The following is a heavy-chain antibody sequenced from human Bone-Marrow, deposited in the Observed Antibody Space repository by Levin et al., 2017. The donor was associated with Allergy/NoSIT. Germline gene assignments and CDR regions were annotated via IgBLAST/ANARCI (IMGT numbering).Heavy chain of an antibody. Sequence: SVKVSCKASGGTFGTSTISWVRQAPGQGLEWMGRIIPMFDVTNYAQKFQGRVTMTADKSTSTAYMELTSLRSEDTAVYYCAREGEVEAAGSAIGWGQGSLVTVSS. CDR1: GGTFGTST. J-gene: IGHJ4*02. D-gene: IGHD6-13*01. CDR2: IIPMFDVT. CDR3: AREGEVEAAGSAIG. V-gene: IGHV1-69*04.